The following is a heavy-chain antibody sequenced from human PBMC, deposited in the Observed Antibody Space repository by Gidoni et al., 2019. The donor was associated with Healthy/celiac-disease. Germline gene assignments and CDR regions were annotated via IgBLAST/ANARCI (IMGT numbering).Heavy chain of an antibody. V-gene: IGHV4-34*01. CDR1: GGSFSGYY. Sequence: QVQLQQWGAGLLKPSETLSLTCAFYGGSFSGYYWSWIRQPPGKGLEWIGEINHSGSTNYNPSLKSRGTISVDTSKNQFSLKLSSVTAADTAVYYCARGEISGTNYKSPLFDYWGQGTLVTVSS. D-gene: IGHD1-1*01. CDR2: INHSGST. J-gene: IGHJ4*02. CDR3: ARGEISGTNYKSPLFDY.